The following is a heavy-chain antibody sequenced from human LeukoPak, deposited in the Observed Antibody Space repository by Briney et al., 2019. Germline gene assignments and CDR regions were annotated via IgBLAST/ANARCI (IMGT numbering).Heavy chain of an antibody. CDR2: ISAYNGNT. CDR3: ARDKGTYYDFWSGNYDY. Sequence: ASVTVSCKASGYTFTSYGISWVRQAPRQGLEWMGWISAYNGNTNYAQKLQGRVTMTTDTSTSTAYMELRSLRSDDTAVYYCARDKGTYYDFWSGNYDYWGQGTLVTVSS. V-gene: IGHV1-18*01. J-gene: IGHJ4*02. CDR1: GYTFTSYG. D-gene: IGHD3-3*01.